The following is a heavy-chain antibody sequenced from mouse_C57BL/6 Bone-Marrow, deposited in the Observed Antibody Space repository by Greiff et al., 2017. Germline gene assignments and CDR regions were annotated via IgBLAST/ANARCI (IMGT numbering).Heavy chain of an antibody. J-gene: IGHJ4*01. Sequence: VQLQQSGPELVKPGASVKISCKASGYSFTDYNMTWVKQSNGKSLEWIGVINPNYGTTRYNQKFKGKATLTVDQSSSTAYMQHNILTSEDSAVYYGARSYDYDYAMDYWGQGTSVTVSS. CDR3: ARSYDYDYAMDY. V-gene: IGHV1-39*01. D-gene: IGHD2-4*01. CDR2: INPNYGTT. CDR1: GYSFTDYN.